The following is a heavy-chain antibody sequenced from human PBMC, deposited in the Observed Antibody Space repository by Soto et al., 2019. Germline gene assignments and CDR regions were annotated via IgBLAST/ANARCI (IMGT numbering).Heavy chain of an antibody. J-gene: IGHJ2*01. Sequence: QVQLQQWGAGPLRPLETLSLTCGVSGGSFSGYYWAWIRQSPGKGLEWIGAINDRGSINYNPSLKSRVSISVDTSKTHYYLNLRSVTAADTAVYYCARESHDILTGPPWVWYFDLWGRGTLVTVSS. CDR3: ARESHDILTGPPWVWYFDL. V-gene: IGHV4-34*01. D-gene: IGHD3-9*01. CDR1: GGSFSGYY. CDR2: INDRGSI.